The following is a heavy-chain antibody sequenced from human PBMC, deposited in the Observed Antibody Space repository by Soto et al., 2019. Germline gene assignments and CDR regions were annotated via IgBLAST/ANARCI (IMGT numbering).Heavy chain of an antibody. CDR2: ISGSGGST. V-gene: IGHV3-23*01. CDR1: GFTFSSYA. Sequence: GGSLRLSCAASGFTFSSYAMSWVRQAPGKGLEWVSAISGSGGSTYYADSVKGRFTISRDNSKNTLYLQMNSLRAEETAVYYCAKARTQRIAARPHLDYWGQGTLVTVSS. D-gene: IGHD6-6*01. CDR3: AKARTQRIAARPHLDY. J-gene: IGHJ4*02.